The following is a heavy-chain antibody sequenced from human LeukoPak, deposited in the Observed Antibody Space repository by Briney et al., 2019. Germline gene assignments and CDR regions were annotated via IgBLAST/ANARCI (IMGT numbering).Heavy chain of an antibody. V-gene: IGHV1-8*01. CDR3: ARDGSVPWELSDY. CDR1: GYTFTSYD. Sequence: ASVKVSCKASGYTFTSYDINWVRQATGQGLEWMGWMNPNSGNTGYAQKLQGRVTMTTDTSTSTAYMELRSLRSDDTAVYYCARDGSVPWELSDYWGQGTLVTVSS. J-gene: IGHJ4*02. D-gene: IGHD1-26*01. CDR2: MNPNSGNT.